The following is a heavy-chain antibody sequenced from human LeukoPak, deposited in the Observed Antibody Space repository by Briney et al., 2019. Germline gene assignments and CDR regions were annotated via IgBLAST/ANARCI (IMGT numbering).Heavy chain of an antibody. CDR2: IYHSGST. Sequence: SETLSLTCTVSGYSISSGYYWGWIRPPPGKGLEWIGSIYHSGSTYYNPSLKSRVTISVDTSKNQFSLKLSSVTAADTAVYYCARDKGSGGYPGSLFDYWGQGTLVTVSS. V-gene: IGHV4-38-2*02. D-gene: IGHD3-10*01. CDR3: ARDKGSGGYPGSLFDY. CDR1: GYSISSGYY. J-gene: IGHJ4*02.